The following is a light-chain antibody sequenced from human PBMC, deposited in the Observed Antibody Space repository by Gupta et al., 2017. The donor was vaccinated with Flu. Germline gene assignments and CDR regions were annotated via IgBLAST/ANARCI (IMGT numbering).Light chain of an antibody. CDR2: GTT. CDR1: CSHLGTGYD. J-gene: IGLJ3*02. V-gene: IGLV1-40*01. CDR3: PVFDNALSCWV. Sequence: QSVLTQPPSVSGAPGQSITVSCTGACSHLGTGYDVHWYQQFPGRAPKLLLYGTTQRPSGVPDRFSASQSGASASPPITRLMAGDAAVYYWPVFDNALSCWVFGGGNKGTVL.